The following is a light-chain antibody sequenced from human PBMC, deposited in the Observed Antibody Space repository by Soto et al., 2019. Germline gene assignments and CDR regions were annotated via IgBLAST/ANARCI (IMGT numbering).Light chain of an antibody. CDR1: QSVISW. V-gene: IGKV1-5*03. J-gene: IGKJ2*01. CDR3: KHYFSYPYA. Sequence: DIQVTQSPATLSASVGDTVSITCRASQSVISWLAWYQQKPGKAPNLLIYKASRLRDGVPSRFSGSGSGTDFTLTISSLQPDDFASYFCKHYFSYPYAFGQGTKLEI. CDR2: KAS.